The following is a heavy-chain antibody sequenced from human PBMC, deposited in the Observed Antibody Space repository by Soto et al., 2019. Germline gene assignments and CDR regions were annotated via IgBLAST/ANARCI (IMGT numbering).Heavy chain of an antibody. CDR2: IKSKTDGGTT. J-gene: IGHJ4*02. V-gene: IGHV3-15*07. CDR3: TQEGGVRWFGELLYIDY. D-gene: IGHD3-10*01. Sequence: GGSLRLSCAASGFTFSNAWMNWVRQAPGKGLEWVGRIKSKTDGGTTDYAAPVKGRFTISRDDSKNTLYLQMNSLKTEDTAVYYCTQEGGVRWFGELLYIDYWGQGTLVTVSS. CDR1: GFTFSNAW.